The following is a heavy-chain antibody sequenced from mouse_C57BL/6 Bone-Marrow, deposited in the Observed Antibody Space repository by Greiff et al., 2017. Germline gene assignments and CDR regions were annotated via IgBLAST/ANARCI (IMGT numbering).Heavy chain of an antibody. CDR2: IDPSDSET. J-gene: IGHJ2*01. Sequence: QVQLQQSGAELVRPGSSVKLSCKASGYTFTSYWMHWVKQRPIQGLEWIGNIDPSDSETHYNQQFKDKATLTVDKSSSTAYMQISSLTSEDSAVYYGARYRDDFYFDYWGQGTTLTVSS. CDR1: GYTFTSYW. V-gene: IGHV1-52*01. D-gene: IGHD2-14*01. CDR3: ARYRDDFYFDY.